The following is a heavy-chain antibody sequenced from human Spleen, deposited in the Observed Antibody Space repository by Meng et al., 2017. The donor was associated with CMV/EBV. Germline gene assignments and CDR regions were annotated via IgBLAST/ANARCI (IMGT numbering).Heavy chain of an antibody. CDR2: ISSSSSYI. CDR1: GFTCSSYS. J-gene: IGHJ4*02. D-gene: IGHD3-10*01. V-gene: IGHV3-21*01. Sequence: LSCAASGFTCSSYSMNWVRQAPGKGLEWVSSISSSSSYIYYADSVKGRFTISRDNAKNSLYLQMNSLRAEDTAVYYCARGESGLSGDYWGQGTLVTVSS. CDR3: ARGESGLSGDY.